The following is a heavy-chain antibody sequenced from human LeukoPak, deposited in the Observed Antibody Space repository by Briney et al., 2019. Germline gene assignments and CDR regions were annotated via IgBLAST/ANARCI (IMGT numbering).Heavy chain of an antibody. J-gene: IGHJ4*02. CDR2: INHSGST. Sequence: SETLSLTCAVYGGSFSGYYWSWIRQPPGKGLEWIGEINHSGSTNYNPSLKSRVTISVDTSKNQFSLKLSSVTAADTAVYYCARGEDYYDSSSELDYWGQGILVTVSS. D-gene: IGHD3-22*01. V-gene: IGHV4-34*01. CDR1: GGSFSGYY. CDR3: ARGEDYYDSSSELDY.